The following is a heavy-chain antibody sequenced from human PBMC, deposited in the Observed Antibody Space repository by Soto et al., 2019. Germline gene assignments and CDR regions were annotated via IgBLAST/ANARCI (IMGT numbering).Heavy chain of an antibody. CDR2: VIRSGGDR. J-gene: IGHJ4*02. V-gene: IGHV3-21*05. CDR1: AFAFSSYG. CDR3: ARDTEQQEFYFDY. D-gene: IGHD6-13*01. Sequence: SQGLCCEACAFAFSSYGMNWVRQAPGKGLEWVSVVIRSGGDRYYADSVKGRFTISRDNAKISLYLQMNSLRAEDTAVYYCARDTEQQEFYFDYWGQGTLVTVSS.